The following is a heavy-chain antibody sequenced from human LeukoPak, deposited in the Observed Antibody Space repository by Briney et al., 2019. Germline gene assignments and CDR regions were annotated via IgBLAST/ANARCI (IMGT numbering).Heavy chain of an antibody. J-gene: IGHJ4*02. CDR1: GGSISSSC. D-gene: IGHD4/OR15-4a*01. CDR3: ARGAGAKSFDY. V-gene: IGHV4-59*01. CDR2: IFYSGST. Sequence: PSETLSLTCTVSGGSISSSCWSWIRQPPGNGLEWIGHIFYSGSTNYNPSLKSRVTISVDTSKNQFSLKLNSVTAADTALYYCARGAGAKSFDYWGKGTLVTVSS.